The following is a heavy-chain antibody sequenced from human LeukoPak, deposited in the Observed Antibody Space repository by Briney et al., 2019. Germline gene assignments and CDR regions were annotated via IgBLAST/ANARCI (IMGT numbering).Heavy chain of an antibody. V-gene: IGHV4-59*01. Sequence: SETLSLTCTVSGGSISSYYWSWIRQPPGKGLEWIGYIYYSGSTNYNPSLKSRVTISVGTSKNQFSLKLSSVTAADTAVYYCARESYSSGTDYWGQGTLVTVSS. D-gene: IGHD6-19*01. J-gene: IGHJ4*02. CDR2: IYYSGST. CDR3: ARESYSSGTDY. CDR1: GGSISSYY.